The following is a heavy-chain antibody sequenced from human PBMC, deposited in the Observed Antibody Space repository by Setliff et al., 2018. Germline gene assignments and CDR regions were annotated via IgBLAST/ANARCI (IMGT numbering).Heavy chain of an antibody. CDR2: ISGDGDTT. V-gene: IGHV3-23*01. CDR3: AKFISYYYYGMDG. CDR1: GFIFGSYA. J-gene: IGHJ6*02. Sequence: GGSLRLSCEGSGFIFGSYAMSWVRQAPGKGLEWLSSISGDGDTTYNADSVNGRFTISRDNSKNTLYLQMNSLSGDDTAVYYCAKFISYYYYGMDGWGQGTTVTVSS.